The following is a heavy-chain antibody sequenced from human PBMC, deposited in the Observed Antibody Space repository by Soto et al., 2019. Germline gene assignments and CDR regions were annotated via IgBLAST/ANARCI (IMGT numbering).Heavy chain of an antibody. CDR3: ARVFEVGATDLYYFDY. D-gene: IGHD1-26*01. J-gene: IGHJ4*02. Sequence: TLSLTCTVSGGSISNHYWSWIRQPPGKGLEWIALIDWDDDKYYSTSLKTRLTISKDTSKNQVVLTMTNMDPVDTATYYCARVFEVGATDLYYFDYWGQGTLVTVSS. CDR1: GGSISNHYW. CDR2: IDWDDDK. V-gene: IGHV2-70*01.